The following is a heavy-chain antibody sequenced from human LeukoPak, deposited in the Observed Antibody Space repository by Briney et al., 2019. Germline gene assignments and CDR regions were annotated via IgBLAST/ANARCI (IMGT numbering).Heavy chain of an antibody. J-gene: IGHJ4*02. Sequence: GGSLRLSCAASGFTFSDYYMSWIRQAPGKGLEWVSYISSSGSTIYYAVSVKGGFTNSRDNAKNSLYLQMNSLRAEDTAVYYCARRIVATIAQYYFDYWGQGTLVTVSS. D-gene: IGHD5-12*01. CDR3: ARRIVATIAQYYFDY. CDR1: GFTFSDYY. CDR2: ISSSGSTI. V-gene: IGHV3-11*04.